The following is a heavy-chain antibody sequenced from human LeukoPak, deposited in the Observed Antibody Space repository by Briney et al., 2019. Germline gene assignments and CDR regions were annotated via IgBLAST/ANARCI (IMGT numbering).Heavy chain of an antibody. CDR2: ISSGSSTI. Sequence: GGSLRLSCAASGFTFSSYSMNWVRQAPGKGLEWVSYISSGSSTIYYADSVKGRFTISRDNAKNSLHLQMNSLRAEDTAVYYCAETSHSGYPNYWGQGTLVTVSS. CDR3: AETSHSGYPNY. V-gene: IGHV3-48*01. J-gene: IGHJ4*02. CDR1: GFTFSSYS. D-gene: IGHD3-22*01.